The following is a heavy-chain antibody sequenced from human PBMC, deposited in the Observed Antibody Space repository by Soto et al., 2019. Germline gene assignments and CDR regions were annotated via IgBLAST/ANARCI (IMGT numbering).Heavy chain of an antibody. Sequence: VQLVESGGGVVQPGRSLRISCAASGLTLTDYGMHWVRQGPGRGLEWVAVISFDGSHKYYADSVKGRFTVSRDTSKNTVYLQMNSLRAEDTAVYWCAKDRVARGRLSPRFDFWGQGTLVTVSS. CDR2: ISFDGSHK. CDR3: AKDRVARGRLSPRFDF. J-gene: IGHJ4*02. D-gene: IGHD3-10*01. V-gene: IGHV3-30*18. CDR1: GLTLTDYG.